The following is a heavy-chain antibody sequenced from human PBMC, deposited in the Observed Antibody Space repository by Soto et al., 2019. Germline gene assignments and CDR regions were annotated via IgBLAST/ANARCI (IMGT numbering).Heavy chain of an antibody. V-gene: IGHV4-34*01. CDR2: MSHSGGT. D-gene: IGHD1-1*01. CDR1: GGFVSSGNYY. CDR3: VRVERGTATTVVDAFDI. J-gene: IGHJ3*02. Sequence: QVQLQQWGAGLLKPSETLSLTCAVYGGFVSSGNYYWSWIRHPPGKGLEWIGEMSHSGGTHFNPSLKSRVTISVDTSKNQFSLKMSSVTAADTALYYCVRVERGTATTVVDAFDIWGPGTMVTVSS.